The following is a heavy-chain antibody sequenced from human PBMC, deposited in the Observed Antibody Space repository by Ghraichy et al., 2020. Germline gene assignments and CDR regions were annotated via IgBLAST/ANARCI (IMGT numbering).Heavy chain of an antibody. J-gene: IGHJ4*02. V-gene: IGHV3-33*01. CDR1: GFTFSTYG. Sequence: GGSLRLSCATSGFTFSTYGMHWVRQTPGRGLEWVAVIWYDGSNKWYAESVKGRFIISRDNSKNTVYLQMNSLRAEDTAVYYCARGWQQQSRTFDHWGRGTLVTVSS. CDR3: ARGWQQQSRTFDH. CDR2: IWYDGSNK. D-gene: IGHD6-13*01.